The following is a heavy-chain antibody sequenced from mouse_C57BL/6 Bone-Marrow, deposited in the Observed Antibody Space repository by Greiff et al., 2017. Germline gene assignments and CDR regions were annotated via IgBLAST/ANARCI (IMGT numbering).Heavy chain of an antibody. D-gene: IGHD1-1*01. J-gene: IGHJ3*01. V-gene: IGHV1-7*01. CDR1: GYTFTSYW. Sequence: VQLVESGAELAKPGASVKLSCKASGYTFTSYWMHWVKQRPGQGLEWIGYINPSSGYTKYNQKFKDKATLTADKSSSTAYMQLSSLTYEDSAVYYCARGVSYYGSSQAWFAYWGQGTLVTVSA. CDR2: INPSSGYT. CDR3: ARGVSYYGSSQAWFAY.